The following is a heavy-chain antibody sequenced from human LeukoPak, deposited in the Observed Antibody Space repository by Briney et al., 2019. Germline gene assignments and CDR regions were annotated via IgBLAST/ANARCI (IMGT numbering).Heavy chain of an antibody. Sequence: GGSLRLSCAASGFTFSSYWMHWVRQAPGKGLVWVSHINSDGSSTNYADSVKGRFTISRDNAKNTLYLQMNSLRAEDTAVYYCARELALGGQGTLVTVSS. J-gene: IGHJ4*02. CDR2: INSDGSST. V-gene: IGHV3-74*01. CDR3: ARELAL. CDR1: GFTFSSYW.